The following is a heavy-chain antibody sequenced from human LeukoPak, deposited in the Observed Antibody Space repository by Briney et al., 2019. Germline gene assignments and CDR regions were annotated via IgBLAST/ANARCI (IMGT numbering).Heavy chain of an antibody. CDR3: ARASYYYDSSGYPGYYFDY. V-gene: IGHV1-2*02. J-gene: IGHJ4*02. CDR2: INPNSGGT. CDR1: GYTFTGYY. Sequence: RASVKVSCEASGYTFTGYYMHWVRQAPGQGLEWMGWINPNSGGTNYAQKFQGRVTMTRDTSISTAYMELSRLRSDDTAVYYCARASYYYDSSGYPGYYFDYWGQGTLVTVSS. D-gene: IGHD3-22*01.